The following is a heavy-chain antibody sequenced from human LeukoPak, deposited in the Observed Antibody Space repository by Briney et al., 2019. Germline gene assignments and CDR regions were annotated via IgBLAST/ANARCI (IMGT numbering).Heavy chain of an antibody. J-gene: IGHJ4*02. CDR2: MNPNSGNT. CDR3: ARIRYCSGGSCYNRGRRWFDY. V-gene: IGHV1-8*02. D-gene: IGHD2-15*01. CDR1: GYTFTGYY. Sequence: ASVKVSCKASGYTFTGYYMHWVRQATGQGLEWMGWMNPNSGNTGYAQKFQGRVTMTRNTSISTAYMELSSLRSEDTAVYYCARIRYCSGGSCYNRGRRWFDYWGQGTLVTVSS.